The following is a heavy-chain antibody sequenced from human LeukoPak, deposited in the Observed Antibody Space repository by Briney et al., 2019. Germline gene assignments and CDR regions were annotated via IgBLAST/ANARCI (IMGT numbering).Heavy chain of an antibody. D-gene: IGHD5-12*01. V-gene: IGHV3-7*01. Sequence: GGSLRLSCAASGFIFSGYWMTWVRQAPGKGLEWVASIKQDGSDQHYVDAVKGRFTISRDNAKNSLSLQMNSLRAEDTAVYYCVRDGGVSGYDLLDYWGQGTLVTVSS. CDR3: VRDGGVSGYDLLDY. CDR2: IKQDGSDQ. CDR1: GFIFSGYW. J-gene: IGHJ4*02.